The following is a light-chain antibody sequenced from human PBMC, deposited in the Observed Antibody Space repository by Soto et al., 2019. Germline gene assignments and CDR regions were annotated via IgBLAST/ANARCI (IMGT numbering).Light chain of an antibody. Sequence: QAVVTQEPSLTVSPGGTVTLTCASTTGAVTNGNYPNWLQQKPGQAPRALIHSTNKKPSWTPARFSGSLLGGKAALTLSGVQPEDEADYFCLLYYDGAQVGIFGGGTKRTV. CDR1: TGAVTNGNY. J-gene: IGLJ2*01. V-gene: IGLV7-43*01. CDR3: LLYYDGAQVGI. CDR2: STN.